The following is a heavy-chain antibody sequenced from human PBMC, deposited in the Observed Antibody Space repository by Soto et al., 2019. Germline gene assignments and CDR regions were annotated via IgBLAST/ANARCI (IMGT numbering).Heavy chain of an antibody. D-gene: IGHD6-13*01. Sequence: QVQLQESGPGLVKPSGTLSLTCAVSGDSISNSIWWSWVRQPPGKGLEWIGEIYDSGSTNYDPSLRSRVTISVDKSKNQFSLKLSSVTAADTAVYYCATSPGSVAGDYWGQGTLVTVSS. CDR2: IYDSGST. CDR3: ATSPGSVAGDY. V-gene: IGHV4-4*02. CDR1: GDSISNSIW. J-gene: IGHJ4*02.